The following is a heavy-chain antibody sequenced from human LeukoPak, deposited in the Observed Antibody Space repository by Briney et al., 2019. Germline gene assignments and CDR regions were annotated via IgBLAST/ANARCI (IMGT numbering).Heavy chain of an antibody. J-gene: IGHJ4*02. V-gene: IGHV1-2*02. CDR2: INPNSGGT. Sequence: ASVKVSCKASGDSFSVIFMQCVRQAPGQGLEWMGWINPNSGGTNYAQKFQGRVTMTRDRSISTDYMELRRLRADDTAVYYCTRALLHWLAVTDYWGQGTLVTVSS. D-gene: IGHD6-19*01. CDR1: GDSFSVIF. CDR3: TRALLHWLAVTDY.